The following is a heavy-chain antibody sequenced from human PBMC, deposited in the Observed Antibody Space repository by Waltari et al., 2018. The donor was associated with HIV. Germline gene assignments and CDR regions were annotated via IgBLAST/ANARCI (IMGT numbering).Heavy chain of an antibody. D-gene: IGHD2-2*02. J-gene: IGHJ4*02. CDR2: IWYDGSNK. CDR3: ARDPIYCSSTSCYTHFDY. V-gene: IGHV3-33*01. Sequence: QVQLVESGGGVVQPGRSLRLPWEASGFTFSSYVMPWVRQAPGKGLEWVAVIWYDGSNKYYADSVKGRFTISRDNSKNTLYLQMNSLRAEDTAVYYCARDPIYCSSTSCYTHFDYWGQGTLVTVSS. CDR1: GFTFSSYV.